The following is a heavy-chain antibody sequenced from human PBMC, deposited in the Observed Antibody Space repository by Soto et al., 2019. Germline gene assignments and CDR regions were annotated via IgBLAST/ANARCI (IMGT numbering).Heavy chain of an antibody. CDR2: IIPILGIA. Sequence: ASVKFSCKASGVTFSSYTISWVRHARRQGLEWMGRIIPILGIANYAQKFQGRVTITAHKSPSTAYMELSSLRSEDPAVYYCARAEIYCEHGQNDYYYYYGMDVWGQETTVTVCS. CDR1: GVTFSSYT. V-gene: IGHV1-69*02. J-gene: IGHJ6*01. D-gene: IGHD1-26*01. CDR3: ARAEIYCEHGQNDYYYYYGMDV.